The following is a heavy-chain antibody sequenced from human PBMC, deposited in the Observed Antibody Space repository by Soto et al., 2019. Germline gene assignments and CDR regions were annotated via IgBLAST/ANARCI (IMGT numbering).Heavy chain of an antibody. CDR2: ISSDGSGT. CDR1: GFIFSSYW. Sequence: EVQLVESGGGLVQPGGSLRLSCEASGFIFSSYWMLWVRQAPGKGLVWVSRISSDGSGTSYADSVKGRFTMSRDNTKNTMYLQMNSLRAEDTALYYCANDHGWNDLVDYCGQGTLVTVSS. CDR3: ANDHGWNDLVDY. J-gene: IGHJ4*02. V-gene: IGHV3-74*01. D-gene: IGHD1-1*01.